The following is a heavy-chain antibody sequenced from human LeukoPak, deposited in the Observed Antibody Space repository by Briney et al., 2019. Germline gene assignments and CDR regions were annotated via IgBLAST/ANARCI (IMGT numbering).Heavy chain of an antibody. D-gene: IGHD1-26*01. CDR1: GYTFTSYG. V-gene: IGHV1-18*01. J-gene: IGHJ4*02. Sequence: ASVKVSCKASGYTFTSYGISWVRQAPGQGLEWMGWISVYNGNTNYAQKLQGRVTMTTDTSTSTAYMELRSLRSDDTAVYYCARLSGYSGSYYDYFDYWGQGTLVTVSS. CDR2: ISVYNGNT. CDR3: ARLSGYSGSYYDYFDY.